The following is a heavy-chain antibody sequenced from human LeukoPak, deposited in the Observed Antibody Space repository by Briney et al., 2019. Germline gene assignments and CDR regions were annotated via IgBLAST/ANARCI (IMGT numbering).Heavy chain of an antibody. CDR2: INPSGGST. Sequence: ASVKVSCKASGYTFTGYYMHWVRQAPGQGLEWMGIINPSGGSTSYAQKLQGRVTMTTDTSTSTAYMELRSLRSDDTAVYYCARDLGRYSSSYSFDWGQGTLVTVSS. CDR3: ARDLGRYSSSYSFD. D-gene: IGHD6-6*01. CDR1: GYTFTGYY. J-gene: IGHJ4*02. V-gene: IGHV1-46*01.